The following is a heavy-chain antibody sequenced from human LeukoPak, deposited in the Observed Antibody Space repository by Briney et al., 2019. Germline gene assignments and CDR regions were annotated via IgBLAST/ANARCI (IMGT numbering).Heavy chain of an antibody. J-gene: IGHJ6*02. CDR1: GFTFSSFW. D-gene: IGHD2-15*01. V-gene: IGHV3-7*03. Sequence: SGGSLRLSCAASGFTFSSFWMSWVRQAPGKGLEWVANIKQDGSEKYYVDSVKGRFTISRDNRKNLLHLQMNSLRPDDSAVYYCAKDLGSAITSALALDVWGQGTTVTVSS. CDR2: IKQDGSEK. CDR3: AKDLGSAITSALALDV.